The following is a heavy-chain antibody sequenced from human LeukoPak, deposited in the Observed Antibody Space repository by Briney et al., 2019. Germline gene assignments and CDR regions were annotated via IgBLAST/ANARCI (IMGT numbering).Heavy chain of an antibody. J-gene: IGHJ4*02. CDR1: GGSFSGYY. V-gene: IGHV4-34*01. CDR3: ASRYSSSWYPAYALNY. Sequence: SETLSLTCAVYGGSFSGYYWSWIRQPPGKGLEWIGETNHSGSTNYNPSLKSRVTISVDTSKNQFSLKLSSVTAADTAVYYCASRYSSSWYPAYALNYWGQGTLVTVSS. D-gene: IGHD6-13*01. CDR2: TNHSGST.